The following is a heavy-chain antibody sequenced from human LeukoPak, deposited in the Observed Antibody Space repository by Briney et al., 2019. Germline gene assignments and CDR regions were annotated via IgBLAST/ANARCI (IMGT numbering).Heavy chain of an antibody. D-gene: IGHD4-17*01. CDR2: ISYDGSNK. Sequence: GRSLRLSCAASGFTFSSYGMHWVRQAPGKGLEWVAVISYDGSNKYYADSVKGRFTISRDNSKNTLYLQMNSLRDEDTAVYYCAKEEEDVDYGASKVGTEYFQHWGQGTLVTVSS. CDR3: AKEEEDVDYGASKVGTEYFQH. J-gene: IGHJ1*01. V-gene: IGHV3-30*18. CDR1: GFTFSSYG.